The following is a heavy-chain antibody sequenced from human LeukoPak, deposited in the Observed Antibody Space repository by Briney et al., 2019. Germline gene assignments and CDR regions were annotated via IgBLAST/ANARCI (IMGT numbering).Heavy chain of an antibody. CDR3: ARDEGLGESEIGTY. CDR2: IYYSGST. CDR1: GGSISSSSYC. V-gene: IGHV4-39*02. Sequence: SSETLSLTCTVSGGSISSSSYCWGWIRQPPGKGLEWIGSIYYSGSTYYNLSLKSRVTISVDTSKNQFSLKLSSVTAADTAVYYCARDEGLGESEIGTYWGQGTLVTVSS. J-gene: IGHJ4*02. D-gene: IGHD3-16*01.